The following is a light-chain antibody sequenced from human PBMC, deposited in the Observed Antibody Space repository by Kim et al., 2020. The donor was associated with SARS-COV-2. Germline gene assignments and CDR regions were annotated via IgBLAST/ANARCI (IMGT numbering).Light chain of an antibody. CDR2: RNN. J-gene: IGLJ3*02. CDR1: GSDIGTDY. Sequence: QSVLTQPPSASGTPGQRVTISCSGSGSDIGTDYVFWYQQLPGTAPKLLIYRNNQRPAGVPDRFSGSKSGTSASLAISGLRSEDEAAYYCATWDDSLSDWVFGGGTQLTVL. V-gene: IGLV1-47*01. CDR3: ATWDDSLSDWV.